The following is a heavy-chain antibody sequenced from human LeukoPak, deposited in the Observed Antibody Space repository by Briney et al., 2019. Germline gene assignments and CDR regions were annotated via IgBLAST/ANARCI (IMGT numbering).Heavy chain of an antibody. CDR2: IIRLFGTA. CDR1: GGTFSSYA. V-gene: IGHV1-69*13. D-gene: IGHD2-2*01. Sequence: SVKVSCKASGGTFSSYAISWVRQAPGQGLEWMGGIIRLFGTANYAQKFQGRVTITADESTGTAYMELSSLRSEVTAMYFCARGRDQLLFSFDYWGQGTLVTVYS. J-gene: IGHJ4*02. CDR3: ARGRDQLLFSFDY.